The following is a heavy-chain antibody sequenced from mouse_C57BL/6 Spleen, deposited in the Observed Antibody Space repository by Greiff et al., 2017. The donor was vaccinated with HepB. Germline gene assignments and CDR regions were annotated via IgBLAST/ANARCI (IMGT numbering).Heavy chain of an antibody. V-gene: IGHV1-54*01. Sequence: QVQLKQSGAELVRPGTSVKVSCKASGYAFTNYLIEWVKQRPGQGLEWIGVINPGSGGTNYNEKFKGKATLTADKSSSTAYMQLSSLTSEDSAVYFCARSLGGYFDDWGQGTTLTVSS. CDR3: ARSLGGYFDD. D-gene: IGHD4-1*01. J-gene: IGHJ2*01. CDR1: GYAFTNYL. CDR2: INPGSGGT.